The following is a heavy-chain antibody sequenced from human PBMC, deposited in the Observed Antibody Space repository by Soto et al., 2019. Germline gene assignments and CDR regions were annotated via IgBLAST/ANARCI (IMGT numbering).Heavy chain of an antibody. CDR2: ISYDGSNK. J-gene: IGHJ4*02. D-gene: IGHD2-15*01. CDR3: AKAARGYCSGRSCYSAPDY. CDR1: GFTFSSYG. V-gene: IGHV3-30*18. Sequence: QVQLVESGGGVVQPGRSLRLSCAASGFTFSSYGMHWVRQAPGKGLEWVAVISYDGSNKYYADSVKGRFTISRDNSKNTLYLQMNSLIAEHTAVYYFAKAARGYCSGRSCYSAPDYWGQGTLVTVSS.